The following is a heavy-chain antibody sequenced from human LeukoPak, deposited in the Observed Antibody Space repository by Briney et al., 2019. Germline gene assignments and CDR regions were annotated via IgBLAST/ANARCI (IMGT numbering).Heavy chain of an antibody. CDR2: ISSSSSYI. Sequence: PGGSLRLACAASGFTVSSYSMNWVRQAPGKGLEWVSSISSSSSYIYYADSVKGRFTISRDNSKNTLYLQMNSLRAEDTAVYYCAKDRRVSSSDWYLDYWGQGTLVTVSS. D-gene: IGHD6-19*01. CDR3: AKDRRVSSSDWYLDY. J-gene: IGHJ4*02. CDR1: GFTVSSYS. V-gene: IGHV3-21*04.